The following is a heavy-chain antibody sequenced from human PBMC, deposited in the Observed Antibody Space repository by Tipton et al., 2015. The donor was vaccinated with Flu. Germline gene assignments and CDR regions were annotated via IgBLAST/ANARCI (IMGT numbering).Heavy chain of an antibody. CDR2: IKSKTSGRTI. CDR1: GFIFSDAW. Sequence: SLRLSCAASGFIFSDAWMNWVRLAPGKGLEWVGRIKSKTSGRTIDYAAPVKGRFTISRDDSEHTLYLQTNSLESEDTAVYYCMWQQDFYNGMDVWGQGTTVTVSS. CDR3: MWQQDFYNGMDV. J-gene: IGHJ6*02. D-gene: IGHD6-13*01. V-gene: IGHV3-15*01.